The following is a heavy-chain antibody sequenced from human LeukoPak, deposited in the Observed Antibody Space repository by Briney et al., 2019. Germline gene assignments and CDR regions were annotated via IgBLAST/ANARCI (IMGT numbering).Heavy chain of an antibody. CDR3: AKDIWDMGAYAQIADP. Sequence: GGSLRLSCAPSGFTFSSYSMNSVRQAPGKRLEWVSRISGDGGSTYYADSVKGRFTISRHNTKNSLYLQMNSLRTEDTALYYCAKDIWDMGAYAQIADPWGQGTLVTVSS. CDR1: GFTFSSYS. V-gene: IGHV3-43*02. D-gene: IGHD1-26*01. CDR2: ISGDGGST. J-gene: IGHJ5*02.